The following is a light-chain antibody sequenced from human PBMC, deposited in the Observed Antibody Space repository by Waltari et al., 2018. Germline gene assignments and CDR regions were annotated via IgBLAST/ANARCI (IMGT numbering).Light chain of an antibody. CDR1: SRDVGGYNY. Sequence: QSALTQPRSVSGSPGQSVTISCTGTSRDVGGYNYLSWYQQHPGKVPKVLIFDVNYRPSGVSNRFSGSKSGNTASLTISGLQAEDEADYYCAAYTSSHGLVFGSGTKVTVL. CDR2: DVN. CDR3: AAYTSSHGLV. V-gene: IGLV2-14*01. J-gene: IGLJ1*01.